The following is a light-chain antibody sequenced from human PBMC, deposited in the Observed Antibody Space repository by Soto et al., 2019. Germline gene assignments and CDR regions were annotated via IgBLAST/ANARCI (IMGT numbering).Light chain of an antibody. J-gene: IGLJ1*01. Sequence: QSALTRPPSVSAAPGQKVTMSCSGSSSNIGKYYVSWHQQLPGTAPKLLICENDKRPSGIPDRFSGSKSGTSATLGITGLQTGDEADYYCGTWDSSLTTFVFGTGTKVTVL. CDR1: SSNIGKYY. V-gene: IGLV1-51*02. CDR2: END. CDR3: GTWDSSLTTFV.